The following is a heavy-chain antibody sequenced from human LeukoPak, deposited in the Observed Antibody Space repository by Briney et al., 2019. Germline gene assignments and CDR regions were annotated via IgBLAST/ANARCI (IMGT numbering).Heavy chain of an antibody. D-gene: IGHD3-9*01. CDR2: IIAYNGNT. CDR3: ARAGYDLLTLAPDPANDY. V-gene: IGHV1-18*01. CDR1: GYTFTSYG. J-gene: IGHJ4*02. Sequence: ASVTVSCTASGYTFTSYGFNWVRQAPGQGLEWMGWIIAYNGNTNYAQKLQGRVTMTTDTSTSTAYMELRSLRSDDTAVYYCARAGYDLLTLAPDPANDYWGQGTLVTVSS.